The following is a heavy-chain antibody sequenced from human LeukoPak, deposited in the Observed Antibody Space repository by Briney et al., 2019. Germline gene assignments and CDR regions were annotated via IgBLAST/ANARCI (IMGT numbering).Heavy chain of an antibody. J-gene: IGHJ6*02. D-gene: IGHD3/OR15-3a*01. Sequence: GGSLRLSCAASGFTFRSSAMSWVRQAPGKGLEWVSTISGSGGSTYYADSVKGRFTISRDNSKNTLYLQMNSLRAEDTAVYYCAKGLYGMDVWGQGTTVTVSS. CDR3: AKGLYGMDV. CDR1: GFTFRSSA. CDR2: ISGSGGST. V-gene: IGHV3-23*01.